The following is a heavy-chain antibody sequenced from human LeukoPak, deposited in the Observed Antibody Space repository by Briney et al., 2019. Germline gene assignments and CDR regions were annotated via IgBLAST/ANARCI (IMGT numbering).Heavy chain of an antibody. CDR1: GYTFSSYG. J-gene: IGHJ4*02. V-gene: IGHV1-18*01. D-gene: IGHD1-1*01. Sequence: ASVKVSCKASGYTFSSYGISWVRQAPGQGLEWMGWINIHNGYTIYGQKIQGRVTMTADKSTNTAHMDLRSLRSDDTAVYYCAREAPQSNWRGDYFDYWGQGTQVTVSS. CDR2: INIHNGYT. CDR3: AREAPQSNWRGDYFDY.